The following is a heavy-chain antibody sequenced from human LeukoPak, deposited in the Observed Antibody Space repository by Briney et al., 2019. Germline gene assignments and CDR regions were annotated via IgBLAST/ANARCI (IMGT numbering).Heavy chain of an antibody. J-gene: IGHJ4*02. D-gene: IGHD5-12*01. Sequence: PGGSLRLSCAASGFTFSSYAMSWVRQAPGQGLEWVSSMNSDSSYIYYADSVKGRFTISRDNAKNSLYLQMNSLRVEDTAVYYCSRGKFSRSGFEFYFDYWGQGTLVTVSS. CDR3: SRGKFSRSGFEFYFDY. V-gene: IGHV3-21*01. CDR1: GFTFSSYA. CDR2: MNSDSSYI.